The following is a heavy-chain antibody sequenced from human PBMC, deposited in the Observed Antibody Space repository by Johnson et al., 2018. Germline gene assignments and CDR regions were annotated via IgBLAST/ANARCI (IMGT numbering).Heavy chain of an antibody. J-gene: IGHJ1*01. Sequence: QVQLQESGPGLVKPSETLSLTCTVSGGSISSYWWSWIRQPPGKGLEYIGYVYHSGSTIYNPSLESRVTISIDTSKNQFSRKLRSVTAADTAMYYCARGGEYCQDWGQGTLVTVSS. V-gene: IGHV4-59*01. D-gene: IGHD6-25*01. CDR3: ARGGEYCQD. CDR1: GGSISSYW. CDR2: VYHSGST.